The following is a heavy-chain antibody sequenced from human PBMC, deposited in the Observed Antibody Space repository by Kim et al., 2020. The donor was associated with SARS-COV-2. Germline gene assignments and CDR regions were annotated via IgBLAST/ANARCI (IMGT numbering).Heavy chain of an antibody. Sequence: SVKVSCKASGGTFSSYAISWVRQAPGQGLEWMGGIIPIFGTANYAQKFQGRVTITADESTSTAYMELSSLRSEDTAVYYCARDNMGRGLYHSSPPNMDVWGQGTTVTVSS. CDR1: GGTFSSYA. CDR2: IIPIFGTA. V-gene: IGHV1-69*13. CDR3: ARDNMGRGLYHSSPPNMDV. J-gene: IGHJ6*02. D-gene: IGHD6-13*01.